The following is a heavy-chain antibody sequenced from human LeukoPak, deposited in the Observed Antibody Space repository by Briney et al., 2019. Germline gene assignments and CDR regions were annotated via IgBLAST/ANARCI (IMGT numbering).Heavy chain of an antibody. Sequence: GESLRISCKGSAYSFTSYWISWVRQMPGKGLEWMGRIDPSDSYTNYSPSFQGRVTISADKSISTAYLQWAILKASDTAMYYCASLEMAADYWGQGTLVTVSS. CDR2: IDPSDSYT. CDR1: AYSFTSYW. J-gene: IGHJ4*02. D-gene: IGHD5-24*01. CDR3: ASLEMAADY. V-gene: IGHV5-10-1*01.